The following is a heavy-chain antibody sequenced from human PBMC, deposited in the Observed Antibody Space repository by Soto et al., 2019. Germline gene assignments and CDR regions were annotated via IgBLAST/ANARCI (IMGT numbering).Heavy chain of an antibody. J-gene: IGHJ4*02. V-gene: IGHV3-30-3*01. CDR2: ISYDGSNK. CDR3: ARRHLYSSGWCHLGY. D-gene: IGHD6-19*01. CDR1: GFTFSSYA. Sequence: QVQLVESGGGVVQPGRSLRLSCAASGFTFSSYAMHWVRQAPGKGLEWVAVISYDGSNKYYADSVKGRFTISRDNSKNTLYLQVNSLRAEGTAVYYCARRHLYSSGWCHLGYWGQGTLVTVSS.